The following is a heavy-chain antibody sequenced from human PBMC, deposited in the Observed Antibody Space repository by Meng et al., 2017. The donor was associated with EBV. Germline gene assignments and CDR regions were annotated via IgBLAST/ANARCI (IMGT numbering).Heavy chain of an antibody. CDR1: GGPFRYYA. V-gene: IGHV1-69*01. CDR2: FLPRLGAP. D-gene: IGHD3-10*01. CDR3: ASESGRGYTPDY. Sequence: QVQLVQSAAEVKKPGSSVKAPCKTSGGPFRYYAISWVRQAPGQGLEWLGGFLPRLGAPNYAQKFHGRVKITADESTSTHYMDLSSLRSEDTAIYYCASESGRGYTPDYWGQGTLVTVSS. J-gene: IGHJ4*02.